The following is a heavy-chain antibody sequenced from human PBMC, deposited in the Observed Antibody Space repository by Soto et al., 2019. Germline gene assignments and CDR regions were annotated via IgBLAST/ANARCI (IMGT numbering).Heavy chain of an antibody. CDR1: GGSISGLY. Sequence: QVQLQESGPGLVKPSETLSLTCTVSGGSISGLYWSWIRQPPGKGLECIGFIYYSGYTNYNPSLKSRVTMSVDTSKNQFPLKLSSVTAADTAVYYCARAYGDSFFDLWGQGTLVTVSS. CDR2: IYYSGYT. CDR3: ARAYGDSFFDL. V-gene: IGHV4-59*11. D-gene: IGHD4-17*01. J-gene: IGHJ4*02.